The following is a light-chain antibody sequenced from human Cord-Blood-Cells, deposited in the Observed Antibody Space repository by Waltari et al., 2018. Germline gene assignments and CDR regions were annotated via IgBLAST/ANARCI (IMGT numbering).Light chain of an antibody. V-gene: IGLV3-19*01. CDR3: RTWDSSGNHHV. CDR2: VKD. J-gene: IGLJ1*01. CDR1: SLSNYN. Sequence: SKLTQYPALSVALGQTVRIISPGDSLSNYNPRCSQQKPAQNPLLVIDVKDSRPAGGVDRSSGCSSADTAAFTITCGQAEDEAGYYCRTWDSSGNHHVFGTGTKVTVL.